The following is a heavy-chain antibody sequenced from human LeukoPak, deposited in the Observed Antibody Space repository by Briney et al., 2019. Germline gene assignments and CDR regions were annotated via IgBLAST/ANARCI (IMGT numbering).Heavy chain of an antibody. V-gene: IGHV3-48*02. CDR1: GFTLSTYT. CDR2: ISSSSSTI. Sequence: GGSLRLPCAASGFTLSTYTMNWLRQPPGKGLQWFSYISSSSSTIYYADSVKGRFTISRDNAKNSLYLQMNSLRDEDTAVYYCAREYSSSSGRAFDIWGQGTMVTVSS. CDR3: AREYSSSSGRAFDI. D-gene: IGHD6-6*01. J-gene: IGHJ3*02.